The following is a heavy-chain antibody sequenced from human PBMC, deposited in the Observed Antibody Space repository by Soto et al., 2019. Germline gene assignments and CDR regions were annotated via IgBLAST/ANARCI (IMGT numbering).Heavy chain of an antibody. D-gene: IGHD3-10*01. CDR2: ISGSGGST. CDR1: GFTFSSYA. CDR3: AKGMGYCSSTSCYYYGSGSYYDY. Sequence: GGSLRLSCAASGFTFSSYAMSWVRQAPGKGLEWVSAISGSGGSTYYADSVKDRFTISRDNSKNTLYLQMNSLRAEDTAVYYCAKGMGYCSSTSCYYYGSGSYYDYWGQGTLVTVSS. V-gene: IGHV3-23*01. J-gene: IGHJ4*02.